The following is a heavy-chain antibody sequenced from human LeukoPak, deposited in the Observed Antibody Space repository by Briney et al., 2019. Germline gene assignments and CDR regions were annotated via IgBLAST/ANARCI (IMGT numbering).Heavy chain of an antibody. Sequence: SETLSLTCTVSGGSISSSSYYWGWIRQPPGKGLEWIGSIYYSGSTYYNPSLKSRVTISVDTSKNQFSLKLSSVTAADTAVYYCARDVYDFWSGYVGYWGQGTLVTVSS. V-gene: IGHV4-39*07. CDR3: ARDVYDFWSGYVGY. J-gene: IGHJ4*02. CDR2: IYYSGST. CDR1: GGSISSSSYY. D-gene: IGHD3-3*01.